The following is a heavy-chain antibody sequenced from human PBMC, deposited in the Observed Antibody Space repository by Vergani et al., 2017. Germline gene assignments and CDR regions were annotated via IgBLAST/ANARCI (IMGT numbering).Heavy chain of an antibody. CDR3: ARTKSGGSGWYYRNWFDP. J-gene: IGHJ5*02. Sequence: EVQLVQSGAEVKKPGESLKISCKGSGSSFTSSWIGWVRQMPGKVLEWIGIIYPGDSDPRYSPSFQGQVTISAEKSISTAYLQWSSLKASDTAMYYCARTKSGGSGWYYRNWFDPWGQGTLVTVSS. CDR1: GSSFTSSW. V-gene: IGHV5-51*03. CDR2: IYPGDSDP. D-gene: IGHD6-19*01.